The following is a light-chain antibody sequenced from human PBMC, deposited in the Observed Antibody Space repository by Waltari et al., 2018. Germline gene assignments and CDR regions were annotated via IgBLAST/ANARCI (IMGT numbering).Light chain of an antibody. V-gene: IGLV2-11*01. CDR2: DVS. J-gene: IGLJ1*01. CDR3: CSYAGSYTYV. CDR1: TSDVGGNHY. Sequence: QSALTQPRSVSGSPGQSVTISCTGTTSDVGGNHYVSWFQQHPGKAPKLLIYDVSEQPSGVPDRFAGSKSDSTASLTISGRQAEDEADYYCCSYAGSYTYVFGSGTKVTVL.